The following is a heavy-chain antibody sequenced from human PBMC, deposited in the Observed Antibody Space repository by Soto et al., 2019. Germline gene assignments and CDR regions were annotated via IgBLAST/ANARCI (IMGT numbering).Heavy chain of an antibody. CDR3: AKDRGTQMMLAVWDS. J-gene: IGHJ4*02. CDR2: IVPIHGMK. CDR1: GGTFSDYA. D-gene: IGHD3-16*01. Sequence: QVQLVQSGAEVKKPGSSVKVSCEASGGTFSDYAFSWVRQAPGQRLEWMGGIVPIHGMKSYAQNFQGRVTLTADESTRRVYMELSGLTSKDTAVYYCAKDRGTQMMLAVWDSWGQGTQVPVSS. V-gene: IGHV1-69*01.